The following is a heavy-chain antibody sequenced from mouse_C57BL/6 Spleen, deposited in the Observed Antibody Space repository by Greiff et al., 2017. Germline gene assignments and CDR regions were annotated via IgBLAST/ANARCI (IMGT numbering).Heavy chain of an antibody. V-gene: IGHV1-26*01. CDR2: INPNNGGT. J-gene: IGHJ2*01. CDR1: GYTFTDYY. Sequence: EVQLQQSGPELVKPGASVKISCKASGYTFTDYYMNWVKQSHGKSLEWIGDINPNNGGTSYNQKFKGKATLTVDKSSSTAYMELRSLTSEDSAVYYCAREESSSFDYWGQGTTLTVSS. D-gene: IGHD1-1*01. CDR3: AREESSSFDY.